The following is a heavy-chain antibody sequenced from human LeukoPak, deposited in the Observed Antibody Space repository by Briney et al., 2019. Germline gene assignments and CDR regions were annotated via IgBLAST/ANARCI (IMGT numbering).Heavy chain of an antibody. J-gene: IGHJ3*02. CDR3: ARVLAVGSSGAFDI. D-gene: IGHD6-19*01. CDR1: GFTFSSYS. V-gene: IGHV3-21*01. Sequence: GGSLRLSCAASGFTFSSYSMNWVRQAPGKGLEWVSSISSSSSYIYYADSVKGRFTISRDNAKNSLYLQMNSLRAEDTAVYYCARVLAVGSSGAFDIWGQGTMVTVSS. CDR2: ISSSSSYI.